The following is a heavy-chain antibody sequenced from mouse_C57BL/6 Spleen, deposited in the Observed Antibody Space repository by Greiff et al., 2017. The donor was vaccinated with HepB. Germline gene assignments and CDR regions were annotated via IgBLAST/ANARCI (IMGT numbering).Heavy chain of an antibody. CDR1: GFTFSSYT. Sequence: EVNVVESGGGLVKPGGSLKLSCAASGFTFSSYTMSWVRQTPEKRLEWVATISGGGGNTYYPDSVKGRFTISRDNAKNTLYLQMSSLRSEDTALYYCAREIYSYFDVWGTGTTVTVSS. J-gene: IGHJ1*03. CDR3: AREIYSYFDV. CDR2: ISGGGGNT. V-gene: IGHV5-9*01.